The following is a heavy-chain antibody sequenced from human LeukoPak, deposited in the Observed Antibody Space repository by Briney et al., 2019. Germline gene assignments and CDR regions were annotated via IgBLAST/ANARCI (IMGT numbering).Heavy chain of an antibody. CDR1: GFTFNTYW. J-gene: IGHJ5*02. CDR2: IKQDGSEK. Sequence: GGSLRLSCAASGFTFNTYWMNWVRQAPGKGLEWVATIKQDGSEKSYVDSVKGRFTISRDNAKNSLYLQMNSLRAEDTAVYYCARHGSRRGAWFDPWGQGTLVTVSS. V-gene: IGHV3-7*01. CDR3: ARHGSRRGAWFDP. D-gene: IGHD3-10*01.